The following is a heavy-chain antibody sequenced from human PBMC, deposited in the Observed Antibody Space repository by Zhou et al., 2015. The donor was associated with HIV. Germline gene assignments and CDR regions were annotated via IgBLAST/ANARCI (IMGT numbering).Heavy chain of an antibody. CDR2: IIPMFGTA. J-gene: IGHJ4*02. CDR3: ARDGYDSSGYYDGPFDY. Sequence: QVQLVQSGAEVKRPGSSVKVSCKASGATFSSYAISWVRQAPGQGLEWMGGIIPMFGTANYAQKFQGRVTITADESTSTAYMELSSLRSEDTAVYYCARDGYDSSGYYDGPFDYWGQGTLVTVSS. D-gene: IGHD3-22*01. V-gene: IGHV1-69*12. CDR1: GATFSSYA.